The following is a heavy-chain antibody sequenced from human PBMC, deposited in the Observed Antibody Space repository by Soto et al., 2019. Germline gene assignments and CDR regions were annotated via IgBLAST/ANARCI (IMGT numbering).Heavy chain of an antibody. CDR2: INHSGST. J-gene: IGHJ4*02. Sequence: SETLSLTCAVYGGSFSGYYWSWIRQPPGKGLEWIGEINHSGSTNYNPSLKSRVTISVDTSKNQFSLKLSSVTAADTAVYYCARGYYDYIWGSYRYTLPYFDYWGQGTLVTVSS. V-gene: IGHV4-34*01. CDR1: GGSFSGYY. CDR3: ARGYYDYIWGSYRYTLPYFDY. D-gene: IGHD3-16*02.